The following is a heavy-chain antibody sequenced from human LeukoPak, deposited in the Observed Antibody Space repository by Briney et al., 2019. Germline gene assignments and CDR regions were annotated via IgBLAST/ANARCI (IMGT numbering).Heavy chain of an antibody. J-gene: IGHJ4*02. CDR2: GLYTGNT. CDR1: GGSIAVNHYY. Sequence: SETLSLTCSVSGGSIAVNHYYWGWIRQPPGKGLEWIGSGLYTGNTYSNPSLRSRVTMSVDRSKNQFSLKLSSVTAADTAVYYCASLSSSWYRWDYWGQGTLVTVSS. CDR3: ASLSSSWYRWDY. D-gene: IGHD6-13*01. V-gene: IGHV4-39*07.